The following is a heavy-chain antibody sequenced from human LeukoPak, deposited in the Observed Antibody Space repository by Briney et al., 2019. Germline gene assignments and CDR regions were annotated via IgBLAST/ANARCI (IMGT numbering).Heavy chain of an antibody. CDR3: TTSNYDIPDY. Sequence: PGGSLRLSCAASGFTFSSYAMSWVRQAPGKGLEWVGRIKSKTDGGTTDYAAPVKGRFTISRDDSKNTLYLQMNSLKTEDTAVYYCTTSNYDIPDYWGQGTLVTVSS. CDR2: IKSKTDGGTT. J-gene: IGHJ4*02. V-gene: IGHV3-15*01. CDR1: GFTFSSYA. D-gene: IGHD3-9*01.